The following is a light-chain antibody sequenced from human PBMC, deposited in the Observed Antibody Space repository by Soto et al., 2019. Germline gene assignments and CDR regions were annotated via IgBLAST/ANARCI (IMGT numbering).Light chain of an antibody. CDR2: AAS. J-gene: IGKJ1*01. Sequence: IQMTQSPSSLVASVGGRVTITCRASQIISTYLNWYQQRAGLAPRLLIYAASSLQSGVPPRFSGSGSGTDFTLTISSLQPEDFATYFCQQTYSAPPTFGQGTKGDNK. CDR1: QIISTY. V-gene: IGKV1-39*01. CDR3: QQTYSAPPT.